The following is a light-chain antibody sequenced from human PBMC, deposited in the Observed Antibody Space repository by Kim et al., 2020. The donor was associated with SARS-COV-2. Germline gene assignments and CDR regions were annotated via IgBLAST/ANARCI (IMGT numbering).Light chain of an antibody. J-gene: IGLJ1*01. CDR3: GADHGSGSNFVYV. V-gene: IGLV9-49*01. CDR1: SGYSNYK. CDR2: VGTGGIVG. Sequence: CTLSSGYSNYKVDWYQQRPGKGPRFVMRVGTGGIVGSKGDGIPDRFSVLGSGLNRYLTIKNIQEEDESDYHCGADHGSGSNFVYVFGTGTRVTVL.